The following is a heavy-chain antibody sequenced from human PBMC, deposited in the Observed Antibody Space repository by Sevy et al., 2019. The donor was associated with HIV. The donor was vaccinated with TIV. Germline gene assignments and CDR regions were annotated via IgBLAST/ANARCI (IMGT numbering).Heavy chain of an antibody. CDR1: GFTFSDYY. CDR2: ISSSGSTI. D-gene: IGHD3-3*01. CDR3: ARDRGTIFRWYFDL. Sequence: LSLTCAASGFTFSDYYMSWIRQAPGKGLEWVSYISSSGSTIYYADSVKGRFTISRDNAKNSLYLEMNSLRAEDTAVYYCARDRGTIFRWYFDLWGRGTLVTVSS. V-gene: IGHV3-11*01. J-gene: IGHJ2*01.